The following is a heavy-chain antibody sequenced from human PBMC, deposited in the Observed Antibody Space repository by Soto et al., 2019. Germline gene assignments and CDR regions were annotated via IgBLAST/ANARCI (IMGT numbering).Heavy chain of an antibody. CDR3: KYYYYGMEV. J-gene: IGHJ6*02. CDR1: GFTFSGSA. CDR2: IRSKANSYAT. V-gene: IGHV3-73*02. Sequence: EVQLVESGGGLVQPGGSLKLSCAASGFTFSGSAMHWVRQASGKGLEWVGRIRSKANSYATAYAASVKGRLTISRDDSKNTAYLQMNSLRTEDTAVYYCKYYYYGMEVWGQGTTVTVSS.